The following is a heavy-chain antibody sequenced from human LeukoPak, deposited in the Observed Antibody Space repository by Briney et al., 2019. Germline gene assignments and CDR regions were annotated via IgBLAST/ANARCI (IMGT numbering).Heavy chain of an antibody. V-gene: IGHV3-9*01. Sequence: PGRSLRLSCAASGFTFDDYAMHWVRQAPGKGLEWVSGISWNSGSIGYAGSVKGRFTISRDNAKNSLHLQMNSLRAEDTALYYCAKASVRLGELSLYPADYWGQGTLVTVSS. CDR2: ISWNSGSI. CDR3: AKASVRLGELSLYPADY. CDR1: GFTFDDYA. D-gene: IGHD3-16*02. J-gene: IGHJ4*02.